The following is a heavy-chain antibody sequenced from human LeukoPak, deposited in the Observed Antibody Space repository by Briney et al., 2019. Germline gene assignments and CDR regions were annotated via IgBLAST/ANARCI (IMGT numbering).Heavy chain of an antibody. CDR3: ARDRCRGGSCYFDY. CDR1: GFTFSSYS. CDR2: ISWNSGSI. V-gene: IGHV3-9*01. J-gene: IGHJ4*02. D-gene: IGHD2-15*01. Sequence: GGSLRLSCAASGFTFSSYSMNWVRQAPGKGLEWVSGISWNSGSIGYADSVKGRFTISRDNAKNSLYLQMNSLRAEDTAVYYCARDRCRGGSCYFDYWGQGTLVTVSS.